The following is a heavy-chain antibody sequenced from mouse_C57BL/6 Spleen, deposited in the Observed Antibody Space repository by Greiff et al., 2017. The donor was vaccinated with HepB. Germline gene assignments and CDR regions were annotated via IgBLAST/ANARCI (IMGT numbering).Heavy chain of an antibody. CDR2: IDPSDSYT. V-gene: IGHV1-69*01. CDR1: GYTFTSYW. J-gene: IGHJ2*01. Sequence: VKLQQPGAELVMPGASVKLSCKASGYTFTSYWMHWVKQRPGQGLEWIGEIDPSDSYTNYNQKFKGKSTLTVDKSSSTAYMQLSSLTSEDSAVYYCARFGGNYETGFDYWGQGTTLTVSS. D-gene: IGHD2-1*01. CDR3: ARFGGNYETGFDY.